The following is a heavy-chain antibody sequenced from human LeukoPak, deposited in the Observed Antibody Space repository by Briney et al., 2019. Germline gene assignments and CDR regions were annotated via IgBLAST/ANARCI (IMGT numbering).Heavy chain of an antibody. CDR2: INHSGST. Sequence: SETLSLTCAVYGGSFSGYYCSWIRQPPGKGLEWIGEINHSGSTNYNPSLKSRVTISVDTSKNQFSLKLSSVTAADTAVYYCASTRPVLRFLEWLLESTFDYWGQGTLVTVSS. CDR1: GGSFSGYY. D-gene: IGHD3-3*01. CDR3: ASTRPVLRFLEWLLESTFDY. J-gene: IGHJ4*02. V-gene: IGHV4-34*01.